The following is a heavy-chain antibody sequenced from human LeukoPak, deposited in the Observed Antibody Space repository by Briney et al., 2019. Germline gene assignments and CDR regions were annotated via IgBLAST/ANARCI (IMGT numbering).Heavy chain of an antibody. Sequence: SETLSLTCTVSGGSISSGTYFWGWIRQPPGKGLEWIGDIYYAESSYFNPSLKSRVTIFVDTSKNQFSLNLSSVIAADTAVYYCARRSSWYYFDYWGQGTLVTVSS. CDR2: IYYAESS. D-gene: IGHD6-13*01. CDR1: GGSISSGTYF. J-gene: IGHJ4*02. V-gene: IGHV4-39*01. CDR3: ARRSSWYYFDY.